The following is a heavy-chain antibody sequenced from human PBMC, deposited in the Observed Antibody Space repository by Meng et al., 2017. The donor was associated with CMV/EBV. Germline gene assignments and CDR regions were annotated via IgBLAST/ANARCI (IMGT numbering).Heavy chain of an antibody. D-gene: IGHD3-16*01. V-gene: IGHV4-39*01. CDR3: ARVTMGIRLGDTSGLDY. CDR1: GGSISSSGYY. Sequence: SETLSLTCTVSGGSISSSGYYWGWIRQPPGKGLGWIGSIYYSGTTYYNPSLKSRVTISVDTSKNQFSLNLTSVTAADTAVYYCARVTMGIRLGDTSGLDYWGQGTLVTVSS. J-gene: IGHJ4*02. CDR2: IYYSGTT.